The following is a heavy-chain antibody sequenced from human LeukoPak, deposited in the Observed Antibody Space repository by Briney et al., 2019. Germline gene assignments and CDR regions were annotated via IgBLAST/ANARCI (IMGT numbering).Heavy chain of an antibody. Sequence: ASVKVSCTASGYTFTSYGISWVRQAPGQGLEWMGWISAYNGNTNYAQKLQGRVTMTTDTSTSTAYMELRSLRSDDTAVYYCARPTEGYDSSGYDAFDIWGQGTMVTVSS. J-gene: IGHJ3*02. CDR1: GYTFTSYG. CDR3: ARPTEGYDSSGYDAFDI. V-gene: IGHV1-18*01. CDR2: ISAYNGNT. D-gene: IGHD3-22*01.